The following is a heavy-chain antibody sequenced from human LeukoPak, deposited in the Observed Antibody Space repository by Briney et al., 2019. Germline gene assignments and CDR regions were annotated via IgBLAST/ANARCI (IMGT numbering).Heavy chain of an antibody. D-gene: IGHD3-10*01. J-gene: IGHJ6*03. Sequence: GSLRLSCAASGFTFSSYAMSWVRQAPGKGLEWIGEINHSGSTNYNPSLKSRVTISVDTSKNQFSLKLSSVTAADTAVYYCARGRGGYYGSGSLYYYYYMDVWGKGTTVTVSS. CDR1: GFTFSSYA. CDR3: ARGRGGYYGSGSLYYYYYMDV. V-gene: IGHV4-34*01. CDR2: INHSGST.